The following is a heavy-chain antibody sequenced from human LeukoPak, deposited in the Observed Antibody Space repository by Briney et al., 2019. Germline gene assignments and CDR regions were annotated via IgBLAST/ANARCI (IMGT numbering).Heavy chain of an antibody. Sequence: GGAPKISFKGSGYRLTDYWIGWGRPRPGKGREWMAIIYYADSDSRYSPSFQGPVTTSADKSISTAYLRWSSLKASDTAMYFWARHFSADSTNTVPVAYHLDHWGQGTLVTVSS. CDR3: ARHFSADSTNTVPVAYHLDH. D-gene: IGHD2-2*01. J-gene: IGHJ4*02. CDR2: IYYADSDS. CDR1: GYRLTDYW. V-gene: IGHV5-51*01.